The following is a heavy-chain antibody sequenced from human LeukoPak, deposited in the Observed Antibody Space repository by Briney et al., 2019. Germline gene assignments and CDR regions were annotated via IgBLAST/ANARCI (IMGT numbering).Heavy chain of an antibody. CDR2: IYYSGST. Sequence: PSETLSLTCTVSGGSIGTYYWSWVRQSPGKGLEWIGYIYYSGSTYYNPSLKSRVTISVDTSKNQFSLKLSSVTAADTAVYYCARESNGDYGIGSWGQGTLVTVSS. CDR1: GGSIGTYY. D-gene: IGHD4-17*01. J-gene: IGHJ4*02. CDR3: ARESNGDYGIGS. V-gene: IGHV4-59*12.